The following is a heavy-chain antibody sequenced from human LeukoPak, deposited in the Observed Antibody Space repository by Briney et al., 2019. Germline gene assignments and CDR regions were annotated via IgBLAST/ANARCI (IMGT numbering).Heavy chain of an antibody. Sequence: GGSLRLSCAASRFTFSGYAMSWVRQAPGKGLEWVSVISGSGSSTYHADSVKGRFTISRDNSKNTLYLQMNSLRAEDTAVYYCARGDTPTYCSTATCYLLDYWGQGTLVTVSS. J-gene: IGHJ4*02. D-gene: IGHD2-2*01. CDR3: ARGDTPTYCSTATCYLLDY. CDR1: RFTFSGYA. CDR2: ISGSGSST. V-gene: IGHV3-23*01.